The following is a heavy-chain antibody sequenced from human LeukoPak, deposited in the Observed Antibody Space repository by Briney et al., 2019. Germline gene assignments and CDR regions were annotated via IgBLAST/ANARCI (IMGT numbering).Heavy chain of an antibody. CDR1: GYTFTGYY. Sequence: GASVKVSCKASGYTFTGYYMHWVRQAPGQGLEWMGWINPNSGGTNYAQKFQGRVAMTRDTSISTAYMELSRLRSDDTAVYHCARVNDSSVYPYFYYYGMDVWGQGTTVTVSS. CDR2: INPNSGGT. CDR3: ARVNDSSVYPYFYYYGMDV. D-gene: IGHD3-22*01. V-gene: IGHV1-2*02. J-gene: IGHJ6*02.